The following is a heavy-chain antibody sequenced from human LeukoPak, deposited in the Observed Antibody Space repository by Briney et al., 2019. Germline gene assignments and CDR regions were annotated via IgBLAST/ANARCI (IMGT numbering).Heavy chain of an antibody. J-gene: IGHJ4*02. CDR2: IYYSGST. CDR1: GGPFSGYY. D-gene: IGHD5-24*01. CDR3: ARARDGYNFPGFDY. Sequence: SETLSLTCAVYGGPFSGYYWSWIRQPPGKGLEWIGSIYYSGSTYYNPSLKSRVTISVDTSKNQFSLKLSSVTAADTAVYYCARARDGYNFPGFDYWGQGTLVTVSS. V-gene: IGHV4-34*01.